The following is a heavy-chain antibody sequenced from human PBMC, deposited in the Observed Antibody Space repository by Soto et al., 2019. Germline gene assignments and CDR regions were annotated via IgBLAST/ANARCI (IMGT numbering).Heavy chain of an antibody. CDR1: GYTFTSYG. V-gene: IGHV1-18*01. J-gene: IGHJ5*02. CDR3: ARRYYDFWSGYSNWFDP. CDR2: ISAYNGNT. Sequence: GASVKVSCKASGYTFTSYGISWVRQAPGQGLEWMGWISAYNGNTNYAQKLQGRVTMTTDTSTSTAYMELRSLRSDDTAVYYCARRYYDFWSGYSNWFDPWGQGTLVTVSS. D-gene: IGHD3-3*01.